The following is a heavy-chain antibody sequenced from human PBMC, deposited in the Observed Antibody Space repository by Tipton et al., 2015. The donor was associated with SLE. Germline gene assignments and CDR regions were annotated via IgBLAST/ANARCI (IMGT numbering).Heavy chain of an antibody. CDR1: GGSFTGYY. V-gene: IGHV4-34*01. Sequence: TLSLTCAVYGGSFTGYYWRWIRQPPGKGLEWIGEISHGGSTNYNPSLKSQVTISMDTSKNQFSRKKNNVTAADTAVYYCAYNRRIAIYGVVDDSWSQGTLVTVPS. D-gene: IGHD3-3*01. CDR3: AYNRRIAIYGVVDDS. J-gene: IGHJ4*02. CDR2: ISHGGST.